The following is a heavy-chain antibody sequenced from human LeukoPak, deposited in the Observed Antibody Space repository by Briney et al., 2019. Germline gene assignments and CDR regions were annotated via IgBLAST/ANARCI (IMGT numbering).Heavy chain of an antibody. Sequence: GGSLRLSCAASGFTLSGYWMTWVRQAPGKGLEWVANIKQDGSEKNYVDSVKGRFTISRDNAKNSLYLQMNSLRAEDTAVYYCARGLLAAAGIDYWGQGALVTVSS. D-gene: IGHD6-13*01. J-gene: IGHJ4*02. V-gene: IGHV3-7*04. CDR2: IKQDGSEK. CDR1: GFTLSGYW. CDR3: ARGLLAAAGIDY.